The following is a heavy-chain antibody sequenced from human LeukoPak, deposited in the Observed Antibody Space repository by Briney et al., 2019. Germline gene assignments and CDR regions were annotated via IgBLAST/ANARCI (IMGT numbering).Heavy chain of an antibody. CDR1: GYTFTGYY. V-gene: IGHV1-2*02. D-gene: IGHD3-3*01. J-gene: IGHJ4*02. CDR2: INPNSGGT. CDR3: ARAVARFRFDY. Sequence: ASVKVSCKASGYTFTGYYMRWVRQAPGQGLEWMGWINPNSGGTNYAQKFQGRVTMTRDTSISAAYMELSRLRSDDTAVYYCARAVARFRFDYWGQGTLVTVSS.